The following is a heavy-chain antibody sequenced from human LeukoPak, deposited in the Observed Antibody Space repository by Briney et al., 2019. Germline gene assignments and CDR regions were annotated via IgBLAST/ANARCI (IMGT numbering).Heavy chain of an antibody. CDR1: GFTFSSYS. CDR2: ISGSGGST. Sequence: GGSLRLSCAASGFTFSSYSMSWVRQPPGKGLEWVSAISGSGGSTYYADSVKGRFTISRDNSKNTLYLQMNSLRAEDTAVYYCAKDQSSGSYYFDYWGQGTLVTVSS. J-gene: IGHJ4*02. V-gene: IGHV3-23*01. D-gene: IGHD3-10*01. CDR3: AKDQSSGSYYFDY.